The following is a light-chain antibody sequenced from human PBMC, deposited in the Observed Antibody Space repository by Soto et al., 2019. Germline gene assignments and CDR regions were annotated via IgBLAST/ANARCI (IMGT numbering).Light chain of an antibody. CDR2: GNS. J-gene: IGLJ2*01. Sequence: QSVLTQPPSVSGAPGKRVTISCTGSSSNIGAGYDVHWYQQLPGTAPKLLIYGNSNRPSGVPDRFPGSKSGTSASLAITGLQAEAEADDDCQSYASSMSGVVFGGGTKLTVL. V-gene: IGLV1-40*01. CDR3: QSYASSMSGVV. CDR1: SSNIGAGYD.